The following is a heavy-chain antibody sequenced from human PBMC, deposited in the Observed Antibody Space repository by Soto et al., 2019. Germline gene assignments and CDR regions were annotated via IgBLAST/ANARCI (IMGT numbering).Heavy chain of an antibody. CDR1: GYTFTSYY. CDR3: ARGGIMVRGVITHLAGGQNWFDP. D-gene: IGHD3-10*01. Sequence: ASVKVSCKASGYTFTSYYMHWVRQAPGQGLEWMGIINPSGGSTSYAQKFQGRVTMTRDTSTSTVYMELSSLRSEDTAVYYCARGGIMVRGVITHLAGGQNWFDPWGQGTLVTVSS. CDR2: INPSGGST. V-gene: IGHV1-46*01. J-gene: IGHJ5*02.